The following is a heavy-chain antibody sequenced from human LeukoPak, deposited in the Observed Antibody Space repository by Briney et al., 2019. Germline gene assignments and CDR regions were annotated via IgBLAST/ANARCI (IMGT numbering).Heavy chain of an antibody. V-gene: IGHV3-73*01. J-gene: IGHJ4*02. CDR2: IRSKTNSYAT. CDR1: GFSFSKYG. Sequence: GALRLSCAASGFSFSKYGTHWFHQASGKGLDWVGRIRSKTNSYATAYAASVEGRFTISRDDSKNTAYLQMNSLKTEDTAVYYCTRQYGVLPLIYWGQGTLVTVSS. CDR3: TRQYGVLPLIY. D-gene: IGHD2-8*01.